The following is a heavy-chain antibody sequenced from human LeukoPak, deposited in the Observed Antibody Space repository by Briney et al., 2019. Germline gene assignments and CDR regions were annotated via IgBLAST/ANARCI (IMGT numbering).Heavy chain of an antibody. J-gene: IGHJ3*02. CDR1: GSSFTSYW. Sequence: GGSLKISSKGSGSSFTSYWIGWARQLPGKGLEWMGIIYPGDSDTRYSPSFQGQVTISADKSISTAYLQWSSLKASDTAMYYCARPRSLLFALDAFVIWGQGTMVTVSS. D-gene: IGHD2-21*02. V-gene: IGHV5-51*01. CDR2: IYPGDSDT. CDR3: ARPRSLLFALDAFVI.